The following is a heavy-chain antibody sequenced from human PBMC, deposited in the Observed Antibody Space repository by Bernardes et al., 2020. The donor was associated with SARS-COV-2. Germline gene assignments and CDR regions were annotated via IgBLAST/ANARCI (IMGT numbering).Heavy chain of an antibody. CDR1: RYTLPELS. V-gene: IGHV1-24*01. CDR2: FDPEACET. Sequence: SVNVSCKFSRYTLPELSLHWVRQAPGKGLEWMGGFDPEACETIYPQKFQGRVTMNEDTSTATAYIELSILRSEDAAVYFCRAAIAVAGTRQSYYYYYGMDVWGQGTTVTVSS. D-gene: IGHD6-19*01. CDR3: RAAIAVAGTRQSYYYYYGMDV. J-gene: IGHJ6*02.